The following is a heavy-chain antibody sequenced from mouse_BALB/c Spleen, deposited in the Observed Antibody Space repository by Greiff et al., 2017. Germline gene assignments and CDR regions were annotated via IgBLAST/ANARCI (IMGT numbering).Heavy chain of an antibody. Sequence: DVKLVESGGDLVKPGGSLKLSCAASGFTFSSYGMSWVRQTPDKRLEWVATINSGGSYTYYQDSVKGRFTISRDNAKNTLYLQMSSLKSEDTAMYYCARHPYGYGSSIYYSAMDYWGQGTSVTVSS. D-gene: IGHD1-1*01. CDR2: INSGGSYT. V-gene: IGHV5-6*02. CDR3: ARHPYGYGSSIYYSAMDY. CDR1: GFTFSSYG. J-gene: IGHJ4*01.